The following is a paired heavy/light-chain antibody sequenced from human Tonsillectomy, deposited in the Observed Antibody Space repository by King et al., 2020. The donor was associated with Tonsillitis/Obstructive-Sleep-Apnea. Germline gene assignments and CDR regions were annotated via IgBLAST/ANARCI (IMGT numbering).Light chain of an antibody. Sequence: QSVLTQPPSASGTPGQRVTISCSGSSSNIGSNYVYWYQQLPGTAPKLLIYRNNQRPSGVPDRFSGSKSGTSASLAISGLRSEDEADYYCSSYTSSSTWVFGGGTKLTVL. CDR2: RNN. CDR1: SSNIGSNY. J-gene: IGLJ3*02. V-gene: IGLV1-47*01. CDR3: SSYTSSSTWV.
Heavy chain of an antibody. J-gene: IGHJ4*02. CDR3: AGTKDFWSGYLRDY. D-gene: IGHD3-3*01. CDR1: GGSISSYY. V-gene: IGHV4-59*01. Sequence: QVQLQESGPGLVKPSETLSLTCTVSGGSISSYYWSWIRQPPGKGLEWIGYIYYSGSTNYNPSLKSRVTISVDTSKNQFSLKLSSVTAADTAVYYCAGTKDFWSGYLRDYWGQGTLVTVSS. CDR2: IYYSGST.